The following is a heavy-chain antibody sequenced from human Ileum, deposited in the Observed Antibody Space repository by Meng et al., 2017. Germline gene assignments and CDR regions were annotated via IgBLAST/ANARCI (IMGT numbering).Heavy chain of an antibody. J-gene: IGHJ4*02. CDR2: INTGNGDA. CDR1: GYTFTRYA. D-gene: IGHD3-9*01. V-gene: IGHV1-3*04. Sequence: QAQLVQSGAAVKKPGASVKGSCKPPGYTFTRYAMHWVRQAPGQRLEWMGWINTGNGDAKYSQRFQGRVTITRDTSASTVYMELSSLRSEDTTVYYCARGHQNYDILTGSYWGQGTLVTVSS. CDR3: ARGHQNYDILTGSY.